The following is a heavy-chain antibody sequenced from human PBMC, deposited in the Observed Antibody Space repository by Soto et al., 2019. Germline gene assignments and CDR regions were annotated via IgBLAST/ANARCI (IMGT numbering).Heavy chain of an antibody. Sequence: QVQLVQSGAEVKKPGSSAKVSCKASGGTFSSYAISWVRQAPGQGLEWMGGIIPIFGTANYAQKFQGRVTITADESTSTAYMELSSLRSEDTAVYYCARDWNDERVGWFDPWGQGTLVTVSS. D-gene: IGHD1-1*01. CDR2: IIPIFGTA. J-gene: IGHJ5*02. V-gene: IGHV1-69*12. CDR3: ARDWNDERVGWFDP. CDR1: GGTFSSYA.